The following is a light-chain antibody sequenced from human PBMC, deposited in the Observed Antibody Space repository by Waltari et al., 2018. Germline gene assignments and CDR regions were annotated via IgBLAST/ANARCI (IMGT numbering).Light chain of an antibody. CDR3: QQYDDFPPYI. J-gene: IGKJ2*01. V-gene: IGKV1-33*01. CDR2: DAS. CDR1: RDIKNF. Sequence: DIQMTQSPSSLSASVGDRVTISCQASRDIKNFLNWYQQKPGKAPKLLIYDASNLEIRVPSRFSGRGSGTHFTFTISSLQPEDVATYYCQQYDDFPPYIFGQGTKVDIK.